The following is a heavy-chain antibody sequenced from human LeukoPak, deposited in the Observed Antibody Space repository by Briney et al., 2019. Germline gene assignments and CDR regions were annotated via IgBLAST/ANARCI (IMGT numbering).Heavy chain of an antibody. Sequence: SETLSLTCTVSGGSISSYYWSWIRQPPGKGLEWIGYIYYSGSTNYNPSLKSRVTISVDTSKSQFSLKLSSVTAADTAVYYCARELGASHYFDYWGQGTLVTVSS. D-gene: IGHD7-27*01. CDR3: ARELGASHYFDY. J-gene: IGHJ4*02. CDR1: GGSISSYY. CDR2: IYYSGST. V-gene: IGHV4-59*12.